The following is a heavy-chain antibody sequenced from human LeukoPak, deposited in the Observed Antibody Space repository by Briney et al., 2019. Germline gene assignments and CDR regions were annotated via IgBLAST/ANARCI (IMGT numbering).Heavy chain of an antibody. CDR1: GFTFSRFA. CDR3: AKDANYYDSSGYLIPFDY. V-gene: IGHV3-23*01. J-gene: IGHJ4*02. CDR2: ISGNGHQT. Sequence: GGSRRLSCSASGFTFSRFAMTWVRQLPGRGLAWVSSISGNGHQTYYADSVKGRFSVSRDNSKNILYLQMDSLRADDSALYYCAKDANYYDSSGYLIPFDYWGQGTLVTVSS. D-gene: IGHD3-22*01.